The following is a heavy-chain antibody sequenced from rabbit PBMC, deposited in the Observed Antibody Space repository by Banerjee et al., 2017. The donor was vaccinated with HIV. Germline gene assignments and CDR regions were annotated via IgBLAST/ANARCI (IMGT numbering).Heavy chain of an antibody. D-gene: IGHD1-1*01. CDR1: GFSFSNNYW. CDR2: IYAGSSGST. Sequence: QEHLEESGGDLVKPEGSLTLTCTASGFSFSNNYWLCWVRQAPGKGLEWIACIYAGSSGSTDYASWAKGRFTISKTSSTTVTLQMTSLTAADTATYFCARGVVVLTYGMDLWGPGTLVTVS. V-gene: IGHV1S45*01. J-gene: IGHJ6*01. CDR3: ARGVVVLTYGMDL.